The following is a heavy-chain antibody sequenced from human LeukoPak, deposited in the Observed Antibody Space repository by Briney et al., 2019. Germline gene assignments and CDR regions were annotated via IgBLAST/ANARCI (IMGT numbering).Heavy chain of an antibody. CDR2: INPNSGGT. Sequence: ASVKVSCKASGYTFTGYYMHWVRQAPGQGLEWMGWINPNSGGTNYAQKLQGRVTMTRDTSISTAYMELSRLRSDDTAVYYCARDPAEIAAAGNWGDYWGQGTLVTVSS. D-gene: IGHD6-13*01. CDR1: GYTFTGYY. CDR3: ARDPAEIAAAGNWGDY. V-gene: IGHV1-2*02. J-gene: IGHJ4*02.